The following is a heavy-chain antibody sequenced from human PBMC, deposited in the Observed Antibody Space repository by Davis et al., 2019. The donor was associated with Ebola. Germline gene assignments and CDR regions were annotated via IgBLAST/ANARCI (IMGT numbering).Heavy chain of an antibody. CDR2: IFPYGSDT. CDR1: GYSFSSFW. D-gene: IGHD2-2*02. J-gene: IGHJ6*02. Sequence: GESLKISCQGSGYSFSSFWITWVRQVPGKGLEWMGVIFPYGSDTRYSPSFEGQVTISVDKSISTAYLQWSSLRASDTAMYYCASPTRQLLYGGGMDVWGQGTTVTVSS. CDR3: ASPTRQLLYGGGMDV. V-gene: IGHV5-51*01.